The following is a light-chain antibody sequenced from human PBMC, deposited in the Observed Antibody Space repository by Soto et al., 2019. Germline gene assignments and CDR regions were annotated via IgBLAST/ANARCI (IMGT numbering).Light chain of an antibody. CDR3: QQYDNWPPRT. J-gene: IGKJ1*01. CDR1: QSVSSN. CDR2: GAS. V-gene: IGKV3-15*01. Sequence: DIVMTQSPATLSVSPGGRATLSCRASQSVSSNLAWYQQKPGQAPRLVIYGASTRATGIPARFSGSGSGTEFTLTISSLQSEDFAVYYCQQYDNWPPRTFGQGTKV.